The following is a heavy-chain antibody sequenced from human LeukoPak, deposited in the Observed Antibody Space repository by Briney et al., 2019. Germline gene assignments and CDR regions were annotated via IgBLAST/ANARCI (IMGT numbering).Heavy chain of an antibody. V-gene: IGHV1-2*06. J-gene: IGHJ2*01. CDR3: ARVASGYYDSSGYVDWYFDL. CDR2: INPNSGGT. D-gene: IGHD3-22*01. CDR1: GYTFTGCY. Sequence: GASVKVSCKASGYTFTGCYMHWVRQAPGQGLEWMGRINPNSGGTNYAQKFQGRVTMTRDTSISTAYMELSRLRSDDTAVYYCARVASGYYDSSGYVDWYFDLWGRGTLVTVSS.